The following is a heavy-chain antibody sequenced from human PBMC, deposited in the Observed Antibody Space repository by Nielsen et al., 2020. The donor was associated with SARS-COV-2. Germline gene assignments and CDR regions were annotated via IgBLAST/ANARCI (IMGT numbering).Heavy chain of an antibody. V-gene: IGHV3-30*18. D-gene: IGHD2-2*01. CDR3: AKDRLYCSSTSCYAAGMDV. Sequence: GGSLRLSCAASGFTFSSYGMHWVRQAPGKGLEWVAVISYDGSNKYYADSVKGRFTISRDNSKNTLYLQMNSLRAEDTAVYYCAKDRLYCSSTSCYAAGMDVWGQGITVTVSS. CDR2: ISYDGSNK. CDR1: GFTFSSYG. J-gene: IGHJ6*02.